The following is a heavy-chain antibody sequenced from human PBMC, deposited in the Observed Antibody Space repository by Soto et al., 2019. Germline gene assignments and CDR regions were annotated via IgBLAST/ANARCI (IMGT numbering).Heavy chain of an antibody. CDR2: INAGNGNT. D-gene: IGHD5-18*01. V-gene: IGHV1-3*01. J-gene: IGHJ6*02. Sequence: GPSVTVSCKASGSTFTSYAMHWVRQAPGQRLEWMGWINAGNGNTKYSQKFQGRVTITRDTSASTAYMELSSLRSEDTAVYYCASLGGSGYSYDKTSRLYYYYYYGMDVWGQGTTVTVSS. CDR3: ASLGGSGYSYDKTSRLYYYYYYGMDV. CDR1: GSTFTSYA.